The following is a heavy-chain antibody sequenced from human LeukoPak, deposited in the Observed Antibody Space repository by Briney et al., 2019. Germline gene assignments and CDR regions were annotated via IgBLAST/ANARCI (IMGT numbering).Heavy chain of an antibody. CDR1: GGSIRSYY. D-gene: IGHD3-10*01. V-gene: IGHV4-59*01. J-gene: IGHJ4*02. CDR3: ARATSASGSFSYYFDS. CDR2: IYHSGST. Sequence: SETLSLTCTVSGGSIRSYYWNWIRQPPGKGLEWIGYIYHSGSTIYNPSLESRVTISVDTSKNQISLKLRSVTAADTAVYYCARATSASGSFSYYFDSWGQGSLVTVSS.